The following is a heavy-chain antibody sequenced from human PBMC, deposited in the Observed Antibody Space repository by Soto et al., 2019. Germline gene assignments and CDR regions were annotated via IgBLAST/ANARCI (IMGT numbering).Heavy chain of an antibody. J-gene: IGHJ4*02. V-gene: IGHV4-39*01. CDR2: IYYSGST. CDR1: GGSISSSSYY. Sequence: SETLSLTCTVSGGSISSSSYYWGWIRQPPGKGLEWIGSIYYSGSTYYNPSLKSRVTISVDTSKNQFSLKLSSVTAADTAVYYCATSQRTSIAVAGTFIYWGQGTLVTVSS. D-gene: IGHD6-19*01. CDR3: ATSQRTSIAVAGTFIY.